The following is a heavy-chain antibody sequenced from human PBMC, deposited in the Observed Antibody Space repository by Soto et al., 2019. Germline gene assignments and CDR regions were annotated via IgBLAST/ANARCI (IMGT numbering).Heavy chain of an antibody. J-gene: IGHJ4*02. V-gene: IGHV3-23*01. CDR2: ISGSGGST. D-gene: IGHD1-1*01. CDR1: GFTFSSFA. CDR3: ARFRGNWNYVDY. Sequence: GGSLRLSCAASGFTFSSFAMSWVLQAPGKGLEWVSAISGSGGSTYYADSVKGRFTISRDNSKNTLHLQMNRLRAEDTALYYCARFRGNWNYVDYWGQGALVTVSS.